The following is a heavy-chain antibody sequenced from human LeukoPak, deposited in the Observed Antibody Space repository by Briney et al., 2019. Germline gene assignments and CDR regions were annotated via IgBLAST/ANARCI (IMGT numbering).Heavy chain of an antibody. CDR3: ARDAYQYSSGWYFDY. CDR2: ISSSGTTI. V-gene: IGHV3-48*01. J-gene: IGHJ4*02. CDR1: GFTFSTYS. D-gene: IGHD6-19*01. Sequence: GGSLRLSCAASGFTFSTYSMNWVRQAPGKGLEWVSYISSSGTTIYYADPVKGRFTISRDNAKNSLYLQMNSLRAEDTAVYYCARDAYQYSSGWYFDYWGQGTLVTVSS.